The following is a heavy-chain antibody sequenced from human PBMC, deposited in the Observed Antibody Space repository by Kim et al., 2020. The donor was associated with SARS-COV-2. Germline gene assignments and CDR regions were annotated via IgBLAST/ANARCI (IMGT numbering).Heavy chain of an antibody. J-gene: IGHJ3*02. CDR3: AKDMGWELRSGAFDI. Sequence: GGSLRLSCAASGFTFDDYAMHWVRQAPGKGLEWVSGISWNSGSIGYADSVKGRFTISRDNAKNSLYLQMNSLRAEDTALYYCAKDMGWELRSGAFDIWGQGTMVTVSS. D-gene: IGHD1-26*01. V-gene: IGHV3-9*01. CDR1: GFTFDDYA. CDR2: ISWNSGSI.